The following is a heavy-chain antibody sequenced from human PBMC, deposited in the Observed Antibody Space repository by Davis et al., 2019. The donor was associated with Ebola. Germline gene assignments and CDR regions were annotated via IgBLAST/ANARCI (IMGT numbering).Heavy chain of an antibody. D-gene: IGHD1-26*01. V-gene: IGHV1-18*04. CDR3: ARGEGDPDY. CDR2: IRTYDGNT. J-gene: IGHJ4*02. Sequence: ASVKVSCKASGYTFINYGITWVRQAPGQGLEWLGWIRTYDGNTNYAQKLQDRVTMTTDTSTTTVFMELKNLRSDDTAVYWCARGEGDPDYWGQGTLVTVSS. CDR1: GYTFINYG.